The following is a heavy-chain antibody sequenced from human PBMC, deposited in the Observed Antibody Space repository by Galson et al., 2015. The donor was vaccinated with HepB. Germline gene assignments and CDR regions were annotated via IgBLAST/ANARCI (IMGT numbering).Heavy chain of an antibody. V-gene: IGHV1-69*04. J-gene: IGHJ6*02. Sequence: SVKVSCKASGGTFSSYAISWVRQAPGQGLEWMGRIIPILGIANYAQKFQGRVTITADKSTSTAYMELSSLRSEDTAVYYCARRVAEKWDFYYGMDVWGQGTTVTVSS. CDR1: GGTFSSYA. CDR2: IIPILGIA. D-gene: IGHD1-26*01. CDR3: ARRVAEKWDFYYGMDV.